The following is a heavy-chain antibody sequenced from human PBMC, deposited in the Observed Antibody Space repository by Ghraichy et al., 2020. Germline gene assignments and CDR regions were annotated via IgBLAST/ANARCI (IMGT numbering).Heavy chain of an antibody. CDR2: IYYSGST. J-gene: IGHJ4*02. V-gene: IGHV4-39*01. CDR1: GGFISSSSYY. D-gene: IGHD6-19*01. Sequence: ESLNISCTVSGGFISSSSYYWGWIRQPPGKGLEWIGSIYYSGSTYYNPSLKSRVTISVDTSKNQFSLKLRSVTAADTAVYYCARQEYGYSSGWDFDYWGQGTLVTVSS. CDR3: ARQEYGYSSGWDFDY.